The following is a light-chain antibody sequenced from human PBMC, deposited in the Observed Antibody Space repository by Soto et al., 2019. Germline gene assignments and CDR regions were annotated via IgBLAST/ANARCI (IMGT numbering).Light chain of an antibody. V-gene: IGKV3-11*01. J-gene: IGKJ4*01. CDR2: DAF. CDR1: QSVSTY. CDR3: QQRSNWPRGT. Sequence: EIVLTQSPATLSLSPGETATLSCRASQSVSTYLAWYQQQPGQAPRLLIYDAFNRATGIPASFSGSGSGTDFTLTISSLEPEDFAVYYCQQRSNWPRGTFGGGTKVEIK.